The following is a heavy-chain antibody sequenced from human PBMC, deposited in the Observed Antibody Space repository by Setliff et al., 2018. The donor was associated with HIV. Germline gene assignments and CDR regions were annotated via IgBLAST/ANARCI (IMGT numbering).Heavy chain of an antibody. J-gene: IGHJ6*02. V-gene: IGHV1-3*01. D-gene: IGHD5-12*01. CDR1: GYTFTDCA. CDR3: ARDSAIVTTIIDHYYGMDV. CDR2: INAGNGNT. Sequence: GASVKVSCKASGYTFTDCAIYWMRQAPGQRLEWLGWINAGNGNTEYSQNFQGRVTISRDTSASTAYMELSSLRSEDTAAYYCARDSAIVTTIIDHYYGMDVWGQGTTVTVSS.